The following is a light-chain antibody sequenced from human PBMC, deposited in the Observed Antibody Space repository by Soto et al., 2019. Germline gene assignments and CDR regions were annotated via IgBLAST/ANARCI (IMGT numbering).Light chain of an antibody. CDR3: QQRSDSYT. Sequence: EVVLTQSPATLSLSPGERATLSCRASQTLANYLAWYQQRPGQAPRLLIYDASNRATGIPARFSGSGSGTDFTLTILSLEPDDSAVYYCQQRSDSYTFGQGTTLEIK. CDR1: QTLANY. CDR2: DAS. J-gene: IGKJ2*01. V-gene: IGKV3-11*01.